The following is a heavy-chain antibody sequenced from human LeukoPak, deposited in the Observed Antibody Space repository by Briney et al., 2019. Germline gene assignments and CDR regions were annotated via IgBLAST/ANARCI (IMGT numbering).Heavy chain of an antibody. CDR1: GFTVSSNY. Sequence: GGSLRLSCAASGFTVSSNYMSWVRQAPGKGLEWVSVIYSGGSTYYADSVKGRFTISRDNSKNTLYLQMNSLRAEETAVYYCARHGSITMVRGRLRYYYMDVWGKGTTVTISS. CDR2: IYSGGST. V-gene: IGHV3-53*01. CDR3: ARHGSITMVRGRLRYYYMDV. D-gene: IGHD3-10*01. J-gene: IGHJ6*03.